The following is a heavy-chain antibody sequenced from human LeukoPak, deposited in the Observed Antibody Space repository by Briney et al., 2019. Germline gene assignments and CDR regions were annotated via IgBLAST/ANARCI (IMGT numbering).Heavy chain of an antibody. CDR2: IYYSGST. Sequence: PSETLSLTCTVSGGSISSGGYYWSWIRQHPGKGLEWIGYIYYSGSTYYNPSLKSRVTISVDTSKNQSSLKPSSVTAADTAVYYCARSAMVRGGWYFDYWGQGTLVTVSS. D-gene: IGHD3-10*01. CDR1: GGSISSGGYY. CDR3: ARSAMVRGGWYFDY. J-gene: IGHJ4*02. V-gene: IGHV4-31*03.